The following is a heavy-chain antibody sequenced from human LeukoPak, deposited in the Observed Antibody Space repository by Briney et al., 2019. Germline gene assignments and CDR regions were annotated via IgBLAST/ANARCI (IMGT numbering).Heavy chain of an antibody. J-gene: IGHJ4*02. CDR1: GFTVSSNY. CDR2: IYSGGST. D-gene: IGHD3-16*01. V-gene: IGHV3-66*02. Sequence: GGSLRLSCAASGFTVSSNYMSWVRQAPGKGLEWVSVIYSGGSTYYADSVKGRFTISKDNSKNTLYLQMNGLRAEDTAVYYCASMITFGGVIDHWGQGTLVTVSS. CDR3: ASMITFGGVIDH.